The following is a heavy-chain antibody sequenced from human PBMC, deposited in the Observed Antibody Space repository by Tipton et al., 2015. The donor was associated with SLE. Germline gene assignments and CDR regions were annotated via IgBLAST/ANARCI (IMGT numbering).Heavy chain of an antibody. Sequence: TLSLTCSVSGGAMTRGIYYWSWIRQPAGKGLEWIGRVFAGVTTNYNPSLKSRVTISIDRSKGQFSLKLNSVTAADTAVYYCARGKSIDYYYYYVGVWGEGTTVTVSS. CDR1: GGAMTRGIYY. V-gene: IGHV4-61*02. CDR3: ARGKSIDYYYYYVGV. D-gene: IGHD2/OR15-2a*01. CDR2: VFAGVTT. J-gene: IGHJ6*03.